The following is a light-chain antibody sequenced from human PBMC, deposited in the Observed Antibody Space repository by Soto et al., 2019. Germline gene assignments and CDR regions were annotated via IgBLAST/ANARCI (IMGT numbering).Light chain of an antibody. CDR3: QQYTSHSPT. CDR1: QSISSW. CDR2: KAS. V-gene: IGKV1-5*03. J-gene: IGKJ5*01. Sequence: DIQMTQSHSTLSASVGDRVTITCGSSQSISSWFAWYQQKPGKAPKLLIYKASSLESGVPSRFSGSGSGTEFTLTISSLQPDDFATYYCQQYTSHSPTFGQGTRLEI.